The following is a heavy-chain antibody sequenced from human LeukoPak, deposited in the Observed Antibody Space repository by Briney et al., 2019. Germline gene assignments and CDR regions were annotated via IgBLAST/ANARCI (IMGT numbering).Heavy chain of an antibody. D-gene: IGHD3-3*01. CDR3: ARGALGAATFDY. V-gene: IGHV4-34*01. Sequence: PSETLSLTCAVYGGSFSGYYWSWIRQPPGKGLEWIGEINHSGGTNYNPSLKSRVTISVDTSKNQFSLKLSSATAADTAVYYCARGALGAATFDYWGQGTLVTVSS. CDR2: INHSGGT. J-gene: IGHJ4*02. CDR1: GGSFSGYY.